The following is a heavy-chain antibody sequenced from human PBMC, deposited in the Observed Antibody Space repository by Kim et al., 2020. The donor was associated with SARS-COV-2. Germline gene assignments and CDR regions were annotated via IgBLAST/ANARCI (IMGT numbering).Heavy chain of an antibody. Sequence: SETLSLTCTVHGGSFTGYYWSWIRQSPGTGLEWIGEITHTGSTIYNPSLRGRVTISLATSTNQFSLKLTSVTAADTAASFCSWGPLWNFGLDVCGQGT. J-gene: IGHJ6*02. CDR3: SWGPLWNFGLDV. CDR1: GGSFTGYY. V-gene: IGHV4-34*01. D-gene: IGHD3-3*01. CDR2: ITHTGST.